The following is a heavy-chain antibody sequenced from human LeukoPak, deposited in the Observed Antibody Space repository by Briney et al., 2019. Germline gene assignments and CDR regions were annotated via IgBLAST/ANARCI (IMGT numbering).Heavy chain of an antibody. J-gene: IGHJ2*01. CDR1: GFTFTIYS. D-gene: IGHD2-15*01. CDR2: ISSSGSTI. CDR3: ARVGSMLTWYFDL. V-gene: IGHV3-48*04. Sequence: GGSLRLSCAASGFTFTIYSMNWVRQAPGKGLEWVSYISSSGSTIYYADSVKGRFTISRDNAKNSLYLQMNSLRAEDTAVYYCARVGSMLTWYFDLWGRGTLVTVSS.